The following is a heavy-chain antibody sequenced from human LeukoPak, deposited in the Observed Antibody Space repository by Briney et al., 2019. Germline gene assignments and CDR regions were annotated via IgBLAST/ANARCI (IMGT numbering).Heavy chain of an antibody. CDR3: ARDLSYCTITSCSYYYYGMDV. D-gene: IGHD2-2*01. V-gene: IGHV3-48*03. CDR1: GFTFSSYE. Sequence: GGSLRLSCSASGFTFSSYEMNWVRQAPGKGLEWVSYISSSGGTIYYADSVKGRFTISRDNAKNSLYLQMNSLRTEDTAVYYCARDLSYCTITSCSYYYYGMDVWGRGTTVTVSS. CDR2: ISSSGGTI. J-gene: IGHJ6*02.